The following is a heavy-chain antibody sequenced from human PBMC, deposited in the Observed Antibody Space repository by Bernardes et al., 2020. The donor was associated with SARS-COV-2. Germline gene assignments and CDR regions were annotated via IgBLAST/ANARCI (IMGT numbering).Heavy chain of an antibody. V-gene: IGHV1-69*13. J-gene: IGHJ4*02. CDR1: GGTFTSYV. Sequence: SVKVSCKASGGTFTSYVIAWVRQAPGQGPEWMGGIMPMYAETNYAQKFQGRVTITADESTTTAYMELSGLKSEDTAVYYCARARENYSFGSPFDYWGQGTLVTVSS. CDR2: IMPMYAET. CDR3: ARARENYSFGSPFDY. D-gene: IGHD3-16*01.